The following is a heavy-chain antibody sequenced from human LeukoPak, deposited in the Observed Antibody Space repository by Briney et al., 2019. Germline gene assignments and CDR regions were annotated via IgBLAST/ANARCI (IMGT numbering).Heavy chain of an antibody. V-gene: IGHV1-8*01. CDR3: VGAAGHLFDY. Sequence: GASVKVSCKASGYTFTSYDINWVRQANGQGLEWMGWMNPNSGNTGYAQKFQGRVTMTRNNSMSTGYMEMSSLRSEDTAVYYCVGAAGHLFDYWGQGALVTVSS. CDR2: MNPNSGNT. J-gene: IGHJ4*02. D-gene: IGHD6-13*01. CDR1: GYTFTSYD.